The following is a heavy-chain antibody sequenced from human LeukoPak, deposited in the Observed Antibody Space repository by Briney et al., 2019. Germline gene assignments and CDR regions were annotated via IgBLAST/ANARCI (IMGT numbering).Heavy chain of an antibody. J-gene: IGHJ4*02. CDR2: INKDGSQI. V-gene: IGHV3-7*01. CDR1: GFTFSSYA. Sequence: GGSLRLSCAASGFTFSSYAMSWVRQAPGRGLEWVAHINKDGSQIYYVDSVKGRFTISRDNAKSSLSLQMNSLRVEDTAVYYCARDKVTYWGQGILVTVSS. CDR3: ARDKVTY.